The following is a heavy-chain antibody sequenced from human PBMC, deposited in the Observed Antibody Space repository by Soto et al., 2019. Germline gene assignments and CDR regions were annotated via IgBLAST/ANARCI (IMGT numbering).Heavy chain of an antibody. D-gene: IGHD6-6*01. CDR1: GFTFSSYA. Sequence: EVQLLESGGGLVQPGGSLRLSCAASGFTFSSYAMSWVRQAPGKGLEWVSAISGSGGSTYYADSVKGRFTISRDNSKNTLYLQMNSLRAEDTAVYYCAKDVYSSSSGYYYYGMDVWGQGTTVTVSS. J-gene: IGHJ6*02. CDR3: AKDVYSSSSGYYYYGMDV. V-gene: IGHV3-23*01. CDR2: ISGSGGST.